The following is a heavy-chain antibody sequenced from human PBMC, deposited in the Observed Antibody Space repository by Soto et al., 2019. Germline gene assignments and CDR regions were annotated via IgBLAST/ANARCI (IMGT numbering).Heavy chain of an antibody. Sequence: GASVKVSCKASGYTFTSYGISWVRQAPGQGLEWMGWISAYNGNTNYAQKLQGRVTMTTDTSTSTAYMELRSLRSDDTAVYYCARDKRTVTPRGYYYGMDVWGQGTTVTVSS. CDR3: ARDKRTVTPRGYYYGMDV. CDR1: GYTFTSYG. D-gene: IGHD4-17*01. CDR2: ISAYNGNT. J-gene: IGHJ6*02. V-gene: IGHV1-18*04.